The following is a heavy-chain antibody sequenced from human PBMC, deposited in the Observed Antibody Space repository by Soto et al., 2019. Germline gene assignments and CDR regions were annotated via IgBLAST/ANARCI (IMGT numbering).Heavy chain of an antibody. D-gene: IGHD3-10*01. CDR2: IIPIFGTA. Sequence: QVQLVQSGAEVKKPGSSVKVSCKASVGTFSSYAISWVRQAPGQGLEWMGGIIPIFGTAHYVQKFQGRVRNTADVSTSAAYRGLSSLRAEDTAVYYCARQGRFDYRSGIGPPDYYCDGMDVWGQGTTVTVSS. J-gene: IGHJ6*02. CDR1: VGTFSSYA. V-gene: IGHV1-69*01. CDR3: ARQGRFDYRSGIGPPDYYCDGMDV.